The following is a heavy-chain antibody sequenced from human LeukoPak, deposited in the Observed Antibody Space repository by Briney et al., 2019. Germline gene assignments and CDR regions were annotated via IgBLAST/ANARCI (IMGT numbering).Heavy chain of an antibody. CDR2: IWYDGSNK. D-gene: IGHD3-22*01. CDR3: ARDDYYDSSGYYNSIDY. J-gene: IGHJ4*02. Sequence: QPGRSLRLSCAASVFTFSSYGMHWVRQAPGKGLEWVAVIWYDGSNKYYADSVKGRFTISRDNSKNTLYLQMNSLRAEDTAVYYCARDDYYDSSGYYNSIDYWGQGTLVTVSS. V-gene: IGHV3-33*01. CDR1: VFTFSSYG.